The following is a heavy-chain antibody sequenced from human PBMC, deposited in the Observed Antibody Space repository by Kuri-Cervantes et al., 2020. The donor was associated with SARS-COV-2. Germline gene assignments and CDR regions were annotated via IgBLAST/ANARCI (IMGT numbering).Heavy chain of an antibody. D-gene: IGHD2-15*01. CDR1: GFTFSSFS. CDR2: ISYDGADK. Sequence: GGSLRLSCAASGFTFSSFSLHWVRQAPGKGLQWVALISYDGADKNYADSVEGRFTISRDNSKNTLYLQMNSLRAEDTAVYYCAWELLWPDAFDIWGQGTMVTVSS. CDR3: AWELLWPDAFDI. V-gene: IGHV3-30-3*01. J-gene: IGHJ3*02.